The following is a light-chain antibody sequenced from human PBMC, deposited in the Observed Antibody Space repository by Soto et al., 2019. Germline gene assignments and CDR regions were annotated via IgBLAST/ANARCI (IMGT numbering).Light chain of an antibody. CDR2: GAS. CDR3: PPYRTWPQVCT. CDR1: QRVSSN. Sequence: EIVMTQSPATLSVSPGERATLSCRASQRVSSNLAWYQQKRGQAPRLLIYGASTRGTGIPAKFSGSGYGTECTFSNTSLQSEDFAIYYCPPYRTWPQVCTFRQGNKLEI. V-gene: IGKV3-15*01. J-gene: IGKJ2*02.